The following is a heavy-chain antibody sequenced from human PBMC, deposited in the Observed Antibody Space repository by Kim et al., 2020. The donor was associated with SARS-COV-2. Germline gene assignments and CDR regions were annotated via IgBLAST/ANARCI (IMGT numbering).Heavy chain of an antibody. Sequence: SETLSLTCTVSGGSISSYYWSWIRQPPGKGLDWIGYIYYNGSTNYNPSLKSRLTISLDTSKNHFYLKLSSVTAADTAVYYCARGTKQAAAGYFAYWGQGTLVTVSS. CDR2: IYYNGST. D-gene: IGHD6-13*01. CDR1: GGSISSYY. CDR3: ARGTKQAAAGYFAY. V-gene: IGHV4-59*01. J-gene: IGHJ4*02.